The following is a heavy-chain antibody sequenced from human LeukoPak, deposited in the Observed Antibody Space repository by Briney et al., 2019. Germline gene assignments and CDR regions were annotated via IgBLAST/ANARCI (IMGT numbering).Heavy chain of an antibody. CDR1: GFTFGSFS. CDR3: ARSDRGFGVVYYYYYYMDV. CDR2: ISSSGSTI. Sequence: PGGSLRLSCAASGFTFGSFSMSWVRQAPGKGLEWVSYISSSGSTIYYADSVKGRFTISRDNAKNSLYLQMNSLRAEDTAVYYCARSDRGFGVVYYYYYYMDVWGKGTTVTISS. D-gene: IGHD3-10*01. V-gene: IGHV3-48*03. J-gene: IGHJ6*03.